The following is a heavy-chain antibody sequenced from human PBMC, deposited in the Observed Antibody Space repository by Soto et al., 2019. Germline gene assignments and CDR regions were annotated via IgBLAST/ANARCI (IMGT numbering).Heavy chain of an antibody. CDR1: GFTFSSYS. D-gene: IGHD3-3*01. CDR2: ISSSSSYI. V-gene: IGHV3-21*01. J-gene: IGHJ4*02. Sequence: GGSLRLSCAASGFTFSSYSMNWVRQAPGKGLEWVSSISSSSSYIYYADSVKGRFTISRDNAKNSLYLQMNSLRAEDTAVYYCARGESDYTIFGVVGPYYFDYWGQGTLVTVSS. CDR3: ARGESDYTIFGVVGPYYFDY.